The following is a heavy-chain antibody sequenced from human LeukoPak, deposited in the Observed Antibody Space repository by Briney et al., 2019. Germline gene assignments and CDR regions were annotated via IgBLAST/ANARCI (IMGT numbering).Heavy chain of an antibody. J-gene: IGHJ4*02. Sequence: SETLSLTCTVSGYSISSGYYWGWIRQPPGKGLEWIGSIYHSGSTYYNPSLKSRVTISVDTSKNQFSLKLSSVTAADTAVYYCARGGSSPFFDYWGQGTLVTVSS. CDR1: GYSISSGYY. CDR2: IYHSGST. CDR3: ARGGSSPFFDY. D-gene: IGHD6-6*01. V-gene: IGHV4-38-2*02.